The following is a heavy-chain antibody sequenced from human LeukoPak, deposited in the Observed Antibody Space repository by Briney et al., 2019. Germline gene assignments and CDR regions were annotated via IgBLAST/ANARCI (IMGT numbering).Heavy chain of an antibody. CDR3: ARLRVTSNYYMDV. CDR2: IKLDGSEK. J-gene: IGHJ6*03. D-gene: IGHD4-17*01. Sequence: GGSLRLSCAASEFTFSRNWMTWVRQAPGKGLEWVANIKLDGSEKNYVDSVKGRFTIPRDNAKNSLYLQMDSLRAEDTAVYYCARLRVTSNYYMDVWGKGTTVTVS. CDR1: EFTFSRNW. V-gene: IGHV3-7*01.